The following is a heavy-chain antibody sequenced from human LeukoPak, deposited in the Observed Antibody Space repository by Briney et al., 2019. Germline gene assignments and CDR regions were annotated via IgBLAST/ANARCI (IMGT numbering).Heavy chain of an antibody. V-gene: IGHV4-4*07. J-gene: IGHJ4*02. CDR3: GRGYYYDPIDY. Sequence: SETLSLTCTVSGGSISSYYWSWIRQPAGKGLEWIGRIYNSGSTNYNPSLKSQVNISVDTSKNQFSLKLSSVTAAEPAVSYCGRGYYYDPIDYWGQGTLVTVSS. D-gene: IGHD3-22*01. CDR1: GGSISSYY. CDR2: IYNSGST.